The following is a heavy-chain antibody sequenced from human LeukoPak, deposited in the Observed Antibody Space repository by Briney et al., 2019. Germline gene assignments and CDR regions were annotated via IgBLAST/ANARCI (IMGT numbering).Heavy chain of an antibody. D-gene: IGHD4-17*01. CDR2: IYTSGST. CDR1: GGSISSYY. J-gene: IGHJ3*02. Sequence: SETLTLTCTVSGGSISSYYWSWIRQTPGKGLEWIGYIYTSGSTNYNPSLKSRVTMSVDTSKNQFSLKLSSVTAADTAVYYCARDSGRGTVDYDVHGAFDIWGQGTMVTVSS. CDR3: ARDSGRGTVDYDVHGAFDI. V-gene: IGHV4-4*08.